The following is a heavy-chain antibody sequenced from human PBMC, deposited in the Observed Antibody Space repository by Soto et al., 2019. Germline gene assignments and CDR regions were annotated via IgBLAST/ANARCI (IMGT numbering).Heavy chain of an antibody. CDR1: GDSITSGGYY. V-gene: IGHV4-61*08. Sequence: PSETLSLTCTVTGDSITSGGYYWNWIRQPPGKGLEWIGEINHTGGTHYNPSLKSRVTMSVDTSKNQFSLRLSSVTAADTAIYYCATRITVFGLLIPPFDPWGQGTQVTVSS. J-gene: IGHJ5*02. D-gene: IGHD3-3*01. CDR2: INHTGGT. CDR3: ATRITVFGLLIPPFDP.